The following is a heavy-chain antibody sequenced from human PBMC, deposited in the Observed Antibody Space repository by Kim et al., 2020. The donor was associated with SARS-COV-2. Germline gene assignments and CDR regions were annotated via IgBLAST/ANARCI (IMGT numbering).Heavy chain of an antibody. CDR3: ARSPPRLYIVVVPAAQEY. V-gene: IGHV4-34*01. D-gene: IGHD2-2*01. CDR1: GGSFSGYY. Sequence: SETLSLTCAVYGGSFSGYYWSWIRQPPGKGLEWIGEINHSGSTNYNPSLKSRVTISVDTSKNQFSLKLSSVTAADTAVYYCARSPPRLYIVVVPAAQEY. J-gene: IGHJ1*01. CDR2: INHSGST.